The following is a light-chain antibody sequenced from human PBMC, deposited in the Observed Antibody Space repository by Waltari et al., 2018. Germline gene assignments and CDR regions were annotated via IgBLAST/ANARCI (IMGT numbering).Light chain of an antibody. V-gene: IGKV3-15*01. J-gene: IGKJ4*01. CDR2: GTS. Sequence: EIVMTQSPATLSVSPGERATLPCRASQSVSTNLAWYQQTPGQAPRLLIYGTSTRATGIPDRFSGSGSGTEFTLTISSLQSEDFAVYYCQQYNNWPPLTFGGGTKVEIK. CDR1: QSVSTN. CDR3: QQYNNWPPLT.